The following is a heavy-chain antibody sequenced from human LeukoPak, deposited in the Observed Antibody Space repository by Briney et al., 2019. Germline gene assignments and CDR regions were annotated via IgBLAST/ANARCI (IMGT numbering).Heavy chain of an antibody. Sequence: GGSLRLSCAASGFTFSSYAMHWVRQAPGKGLEYVSAISSNGGSTYYANSVKGRFTISRGNSKNTLYLQMGSLRAEDMAVYYCARAGGSHRYVLTGFDYWGQGTLVTVSS. V-gene: IGHV3-64*01. D-gene: IGHD1-26*01. CDR3: ARAGGSHRYVLTGFDY. CDR1: GFTFSSYA. J-gene: IGHJ4*02. CDR2: ISSNGGST.